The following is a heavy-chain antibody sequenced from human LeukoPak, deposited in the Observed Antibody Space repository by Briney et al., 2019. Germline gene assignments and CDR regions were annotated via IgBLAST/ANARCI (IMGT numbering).Heavy chain of an antibody. Sequence: GASVKVSCKASGYTFTGYYMHWVRQAPGQGLEWMGWINPNSGGTNYAQKFQGRVTMTRDTSISTAYMELRSLRSDDTAVYYCARGSGYDEEAFDYWGQGTLVTVSS. CDR3: ARGSGYDEEAFDY. V-gene: IGHV1-2*02. J-gene: IGHJ4*02. CDR1: GYTFTGYY. D-gene: IGHD5-12*01. CDR2: INPNSGGT.